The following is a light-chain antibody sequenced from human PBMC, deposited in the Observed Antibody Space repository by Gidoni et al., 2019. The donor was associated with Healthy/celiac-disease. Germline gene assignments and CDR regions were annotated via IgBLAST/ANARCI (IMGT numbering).Light chain of an antibody. J-gene: IGLJ2*01. CDR2: RDS. CDR3: QVWDSSTAEGV. Sequence: SYELTQPLSVSVALGQTARITCGGNNIGRKNVHWYQQKPGQAPVLVIYRDSNRPSGIPERFSGSNSGNTATLTISRAQAGDEADYYCQVWDSSTAEGVFGGGTKLTVL. CDR1: NIGRKN. V-gene: IGLV3-9*01.